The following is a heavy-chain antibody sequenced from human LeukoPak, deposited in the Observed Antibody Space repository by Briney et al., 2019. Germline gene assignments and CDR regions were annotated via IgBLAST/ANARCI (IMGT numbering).Heavy chain of an antibody. CDR3: ARGAASGFSCLYY. Sequence: PGGSLRLSCAASGFTFSDHAMSWVRQAPGKGLEWVSGISWNGGSTYYADSVKGRFTISRDNAKNTLYLQMNSLRAEDTAFYYSARGAASGFSCLYYWGERALVTVSS. CDR2: ISWNGGST. CDR1: GFTFSDHA. V-gene: IGHV3-20*04. J-gene: IGHJ4*02. D-gene: IGHD3-3*01.